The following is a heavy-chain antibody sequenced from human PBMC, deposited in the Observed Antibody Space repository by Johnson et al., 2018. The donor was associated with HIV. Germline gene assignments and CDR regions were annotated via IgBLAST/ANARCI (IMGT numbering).Heavy chain of an antibody. CDR2: IYSGGTT. CDR1: GFTFSNYG. D-gene: IGHD2-21*02. CDR3: AKDDNLGVWYSDAFDI. V-gene: IGHV3-NL1*01. Sequence: QVQLVESGGGVVQPGRSLRLSCGASGFTFSNYGMHWVRQAPGKGQEWVAVIYSGGTTYHADSVKGRFTISRDNSKNTLYLQMKSLRAEDTAIYYCAKDDNLGVWYSDAFDIWGQGTVVTVSS. J-gene: IGHJ3*02.